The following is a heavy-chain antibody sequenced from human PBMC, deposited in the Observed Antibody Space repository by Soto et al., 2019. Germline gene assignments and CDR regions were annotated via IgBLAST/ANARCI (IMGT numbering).Heavy chain of an antibody. CDR2: VHESGST. V-gene: IGHV4-59*01. D-gene: IGHD1-20*01. CDR3: ARGTRALITSFFAY. Sequence: SETLSLTCTVSGDAISKYYWSWIRQTPGRGLEWIGCVHESGSTDYNPSLKGRVTISLHTSKSQFSLSLRSATAADTATYYCARGTRALITSFFAYWGQGTPVTVSS. CDR1: GDAISKYY. J-gene: IGHJ4*02.